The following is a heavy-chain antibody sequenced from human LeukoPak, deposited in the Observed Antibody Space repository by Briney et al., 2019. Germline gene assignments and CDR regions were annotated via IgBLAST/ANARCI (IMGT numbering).Heavy chain of an antibody. CDR1: GYSFTSYW. V-gene: IGHV5-10-1*01. D-gene: IGHD2-8*01. CDR3: ARPMAGSGGYYYYDMDV. CDR2: IDPSDSYT. Sequence: GESLKISCKGSGYSFTSYWISWVRQMPGKGLEWMGSIDPSDSYTNYSPPFQGHVTISADKSISTAYLQWSSLKASDTATYYCARPMAGSGGYYYYDMDVWGQGTTVTVSS. J-gene: IGHJ6*02.